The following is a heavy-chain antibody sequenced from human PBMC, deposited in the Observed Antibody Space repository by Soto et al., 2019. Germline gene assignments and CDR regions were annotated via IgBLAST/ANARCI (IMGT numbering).Heavy chain of an antibody. CDR2: INPSGGSA. V-gene: IGHV1-46*01. D-gene: IGHD3-22*01. CDR3: ARDRLPPPPARMRMIVVVTSSGMDV. CDR1: GYTFTTYY. J-gene: IGHJ6*02. Sequence: QVQLVQSGAEVKKPGASVKVSCKASGYTFTTYYIHWVRQAPGQGLEWLGIINPSGGSASHAQKFQGRGTMTSDPSTRTVYMELSSLRSEDTALYYCARDRLPPPPARMRMIVVVTSSGMDVWGPGTTVTVSS.